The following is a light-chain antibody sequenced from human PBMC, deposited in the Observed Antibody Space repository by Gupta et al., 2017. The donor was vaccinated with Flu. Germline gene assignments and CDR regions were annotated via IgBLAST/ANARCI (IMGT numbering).Light chain of an antibody. CDR2: AAS. J-gene: IGKJ2*01. Sequence: DIQMTQSPSSLSASVGDRVTITCRASQSISTYLAWYQQKPGKVPKLLIYAASSLQTGVPSRFSGSGSGTDFTLTISSLQPEDFATYYCQKSNSTPQTFGQGTKLEIK. V-gene: IGKV1-39*01. CDR3: QKSNSTPQT. CDR1: QSISTY.